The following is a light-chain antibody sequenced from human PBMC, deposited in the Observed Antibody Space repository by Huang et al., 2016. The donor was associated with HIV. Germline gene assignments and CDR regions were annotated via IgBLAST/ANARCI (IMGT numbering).Light chain of an antibody. CDR2: WAS. CDR1: HSILMTSNTKNY. Sequence: DIVMTQSPDSLAVSLGERATINCKSSHSILMTSNTKNYLAWYLQRPGQPPKLLISWASNRESGVPDRFSGSGSGNNFTLTINSLQAEDVAIYYCQQYSYIPMTFGPGTKVEIK. CDR3: QQYSYIPMT. J-gene: IGKJ3*01. V-gene: IGKV4-1*01.